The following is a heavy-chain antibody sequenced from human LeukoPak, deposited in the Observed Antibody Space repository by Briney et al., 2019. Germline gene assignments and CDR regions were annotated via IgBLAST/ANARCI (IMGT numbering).Heavy chain of an antibody. CDR3: ATGRQGNY. CDR2: IYHSGST. V-gene: IGHV4-4*02. D-gene: IGHD1-1*01. J-gene: IGHJ3*01. CDR1: GGSISSTSW. Sequence: SETLSLTCAVSGGSISSTSWWSWVRQPPEKGLEWIGEIYHSGSTNYNPSLESRVTMSVDKSKNQFSLKLNSMTAADTAVYYCATGRQGNYWGQGTMVIVSS.